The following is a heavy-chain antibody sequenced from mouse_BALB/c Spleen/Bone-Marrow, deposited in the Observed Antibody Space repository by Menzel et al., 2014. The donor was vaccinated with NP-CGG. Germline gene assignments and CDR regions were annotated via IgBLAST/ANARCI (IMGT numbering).Heavy chain of an antibody. CDR3: TRHGGGPDYFDH. J-gene: IGHJ2*01. V-gene: IGHV5-12-2*01. Sequence: EVKLVESGGGLAQPGGSLRLSCAASGFTFSSYAMSWVRQTPEKRLEWVAYITIGGGCSYYPDTVKGRFAISRDNAENTPYLQMSSLKSEDTAIYYCTRHGGGPDYFDHWGQGTTLIVSS. CDR1: GFTFSSYA. CDR2: ITIGGGCS.